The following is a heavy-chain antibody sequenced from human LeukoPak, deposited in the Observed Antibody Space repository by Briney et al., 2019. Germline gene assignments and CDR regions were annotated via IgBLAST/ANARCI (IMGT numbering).Heavy chain of an antibody. CDR2: INPNSGGT. CDR3: AKGMYGPAGGDY. J-gene: IGHJ4*02. Sequence: GASVKVSCKASGYTFTGYYMHWVRQAPGQGFEWMGWINPNSGGTNYAQNFQGRVTMTRDTSVSTAYMELSRLRSDDTAVYCCAKGMYGPAGGDYWGQGTLVTVSS. V-gene: IGHV1-2*02. CDR1: GYTFTGYY. D-gene: IGHD3-10*01.